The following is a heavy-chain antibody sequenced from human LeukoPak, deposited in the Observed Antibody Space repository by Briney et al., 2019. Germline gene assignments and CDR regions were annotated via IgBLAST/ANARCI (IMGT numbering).Heavy chain of an antibody. CDR2: IGYDGSNK. CDR1: GFPFSSYG. Sequence: GGSLPLSCAASGFPFSSYGMHWVRQAPGKGLEWVAFIGYDGSNKYYADSVKGRFTISRDNSKNTLYLQMNSLRAEDAAVYYRAKDGPGYFDYWGQGTLVTVSS. J-gene: IGHJ4*02. V-gene: IGHV3-30*02. CDR3: AKDGPGYFDY.